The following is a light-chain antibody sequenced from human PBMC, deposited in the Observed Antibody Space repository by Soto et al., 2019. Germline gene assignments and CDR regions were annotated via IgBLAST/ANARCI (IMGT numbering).Light chain of an antibody. CDR1: QGISNY. CDR2: AAS. J-gene: IGKJ1*01. V-gene: IGKV1-27*01. Sequence: IQMTQSPSSLSASVPHSLRFTWGASQGISNYLAWYQQKPGKVPKLLIYAASTLQSGVPSRFSGSGSGTDFTLTISSLQPEDVATYYCQKYNSAPQTFGQGTKVDIK. CDR3: QKYNSAPQT.